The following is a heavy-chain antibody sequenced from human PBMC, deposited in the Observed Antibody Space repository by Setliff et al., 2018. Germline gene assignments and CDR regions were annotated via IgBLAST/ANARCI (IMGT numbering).Heavy chain of an antibody. D-gene: IGHD6-6*01. Sequence: ASVKVSCKASGGTFSSSTISWVRQAPGQGLEWMGWINTNTGNPTYAQGFTGRFVFSLDTSVSTAYLQISSLKAEDTAVYYCARPYSSSARWYFDLWGRGTLVTVSS. CDR3: ARPYSSSARWYFDL. J-gene: IGHJ2*01. CDR1: GGTFSSST. CDR2: INTNTGNP. V-gene: IGHV7-4-1*02.